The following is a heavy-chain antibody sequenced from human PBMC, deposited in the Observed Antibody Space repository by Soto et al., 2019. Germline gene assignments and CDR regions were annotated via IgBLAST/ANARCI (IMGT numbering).Heavy chain of an antibody. Sequence: SVKVSCKASGGTFSSYAISWVRQAPGQGLEWMGGIIPIFGTANYAQKFQGRVTITADKSTSTAYMELSSLRSEDTAVYYCVRDVNYYDSSGYYYYYYGMDVWGQGTTVTVSS. CDR1: GGTFSSYA. J-gene: IGHJ6*02. V-gene: IGHV1-69*06. CDR3: VRDVNYYDSSGYYYYYYGMDV. CDR2: IIPIFGTA. D-gene: IGHD3-22*01.